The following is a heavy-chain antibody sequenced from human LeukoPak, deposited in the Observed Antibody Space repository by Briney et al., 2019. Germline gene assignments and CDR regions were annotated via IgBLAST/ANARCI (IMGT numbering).Heavy chain of an antibody. J-gene: IGHJ5*02. V-gene: IGHV4-59*12. CDR3: ARDRYGSGSYFPFDP. Sequence: PSETLSLTCTVSGGSISSYYWSWIRQPPGKGLEWIGYTYYSGSTNYNPSLKSRVTMSVDTSKNQFSLKLSSVTAADTAVYYCARDRYGSGSYFPFDPWGQGTLVTVSS. CDR1: GGSISSYY. D-gene: IGHD3-10*01. CDR2: TYYSGST.